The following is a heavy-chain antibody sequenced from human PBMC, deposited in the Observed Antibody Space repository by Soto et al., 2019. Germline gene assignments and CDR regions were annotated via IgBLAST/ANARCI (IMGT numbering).Heavy chain of an antibody. D-gene: IGHD2-15*01. J-gene: IGHJ4*02. CDR2: ISYDGSNK. CDR1: GFTFSSYG. V-gene: IGHV3-30*18. CDR3: AKSNPGRPFDY. Sequence: GGSLRLSCAASGFTFSSYGMHWVRQAPGKGLEWVAVISYDGSNKYYADSVKGRFTISRDNSKNTLYLQMNSLRAEDTAVYYCAKSNPGRPFDYWGQGTLVTVSS.